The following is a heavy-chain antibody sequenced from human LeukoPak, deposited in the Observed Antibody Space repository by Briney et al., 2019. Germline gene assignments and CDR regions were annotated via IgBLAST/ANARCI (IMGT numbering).Heavy chain of an antibody. V-gene: IGHV3-20*04. Sequence: PGGSLRLSCAASGFTFDDYGMSWVRQAPGKGLEWVSGINWNGVSTGYADSVKGRFTISRDNAKNSLYLQMNSLRAEDTAVYYCAELGITMIGGVWGKGTTVTISS. CDR1: GFTFDDYG. CDR3: AELGITMIGGV. J-gene: IGHJ6*04. D-gene: IGHD3-10*02. CDR2: INWNGVST.